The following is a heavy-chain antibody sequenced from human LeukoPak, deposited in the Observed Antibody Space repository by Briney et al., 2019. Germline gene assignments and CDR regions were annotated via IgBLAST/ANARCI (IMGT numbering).Heavy chain of an antibody. CDR3: AKDRGYYYDSSAYGSYFDY. Sequence: GGSLRLSCAASGFTFSSYAMSWVRQAPGKGLEWVSVISGSGGSTYYADSVKGRFTISRDNSKNSLYLQMNSLRTEDTALYYCAKDRGYYYDSSAYGSYFDYWGQGTLVTVSS. J-gene: IGHJ4*02. CDR1: GFTFSSYA. D-gene: IGHD3-22*01. V-gene: IGHV3-23*01. CDR2: ISGSGGST.